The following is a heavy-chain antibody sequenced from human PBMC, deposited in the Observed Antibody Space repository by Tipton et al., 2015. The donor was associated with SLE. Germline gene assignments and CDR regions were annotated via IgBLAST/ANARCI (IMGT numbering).Heavy chain of an antibody. V-gene: IGHV3-21*01. CDR2: ISSSSSYI. J-gene: IGHJ4*02. CDR1: GFTFSSYS. CDR3: ARSIAAAGPGVFDY. Sequence: SLRLSCAASGFTFSSYSMNWVRQAPGKGLEWVSSISSSSSYIYYADSVKGRFTISRDNAKNSLYLQMNSLRAGDTAVYYCARSIAAAGPGVFDYWGQGTLVTVSS. D-gene: IGHD6-13*01.